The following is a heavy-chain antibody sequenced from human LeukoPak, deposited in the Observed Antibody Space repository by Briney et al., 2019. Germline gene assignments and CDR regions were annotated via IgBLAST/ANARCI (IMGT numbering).Heavy chain of an antibody. V-gene: IGHV4-39*01. J-gene: IGHJ6*02. CDR3: ARGNLKYYGDYVNYYYGMDV. Sequence: SETLSLTCTVSGGSISSDSYYWAWIRQPPGKGLEWIASIYYSGSTYYNPSLKSRVTISVDTSRNQFSLKLSSVTAADTAVYYCARGNLKYYGDYVNYYYGMDVWGQGTTVTVSS. CDR1: GGSISSDSYY. CDR2: IYYSGST. D-gene: IGHD4-17*01.